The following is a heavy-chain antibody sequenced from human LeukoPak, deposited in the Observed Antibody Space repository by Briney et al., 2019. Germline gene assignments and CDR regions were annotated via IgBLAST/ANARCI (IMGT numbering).Heavy chain of an antibody. Sequence: ASVKVSCKASGGTFSSYAISWVRQAPGQGLEWMGGIIPIFGTASYAQKFQGRVTITADESTSTAYMELSSLRSEDTAVYYCARGAAVNYYDSSGYPGDFDYWGQGTLVTVSS. V-gene: IGHV1-69*13. CDR2: IIPIFGTA. D-gene: IGHD3-22*01. CDR1: GGTFSSYA. J-gene: IGHJ4*02. CDR3: ARGAAVNYYDSSGYPGDFDY.